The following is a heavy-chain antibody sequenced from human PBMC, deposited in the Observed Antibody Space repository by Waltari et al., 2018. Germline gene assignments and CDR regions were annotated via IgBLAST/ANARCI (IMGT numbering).Heavy chain of an antibody. CDR3: ARGNSNYGSGSYYDY. Sequence: QVQLQESGPGLVKPSETLSLTCTVSGGSISSHSWSWIRQPPGKGLEWIGYIYYSGSTNYNPSLKSRVTISVDTSKNQFSLKLSSVTAADTAVYYCARGNSNYGSGSYYDYWGQGTLVTVSS. V-gene: IGHV4-59*11. J-gene: IGHJ4*02. D-gene: IGHD3-10*01. CDR1: GGSISSHS. CDR2: IYYSGST.